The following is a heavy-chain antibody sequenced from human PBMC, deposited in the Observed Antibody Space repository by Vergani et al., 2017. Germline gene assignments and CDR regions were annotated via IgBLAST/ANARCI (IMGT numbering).Heavy chain of an antibody. V-gene: IGHV3-30*18. D-gene: IGHD3-22*01. J-gene: IGHJ1*01. Sequence: QVQLVGSGGGVVQPGRSLRLSCAASGFTFSSYGMHWVRQAPGKGLEWVAVISYDGSNKYYADSVKGRFTISRDNSKNTLYLQMNSLRAEDTAVYYCAKDGSSGYYRAYFQHWGQGTLVTVSS. CDR3: AKDGSSGYYRAYFQH. CDR1: GFTFSSYG. CDR2: ISYDGSNK.